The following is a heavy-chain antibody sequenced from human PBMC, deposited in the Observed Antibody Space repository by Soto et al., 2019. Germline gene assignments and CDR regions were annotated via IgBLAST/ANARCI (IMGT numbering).Heavy chain of an antibody. CDR1: CYTFTRYG. CDR3: ARDRVAAAGTPANY. V-gene: IGHV1-18*04. Sequence: AAVNVSCKGSCYTFTRYGISWVRQAPGQWLEWMGWISYYNGNTNYAQKLQGRVTMTTDTSTSTAYMELRSLRSDDTAVYYCARDRVAAAGTPANYWGQGTLVTVSS. J-gene: IGHJ4*02. D-gene: IGHD6-13*01. CDR2: ISYYNGNT.